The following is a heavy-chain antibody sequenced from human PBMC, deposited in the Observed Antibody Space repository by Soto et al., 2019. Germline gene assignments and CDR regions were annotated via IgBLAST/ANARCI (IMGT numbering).Heavy chain of an antibody. CDR2: IIPILGIA. Sequence: QVQLVQSGAEVKKPGSSVKVSCKASGGTFSSYTISWVRQAPGQGLEWMGRIIPILGIANYAQKFQGRVTITADKSTSTTYMELSSLRSEDTAVYYCATLGYCRGGSCSPDGMDVWGQGTTVTVSS. CDR3: ATLGYCRGGSCSPDGMDV. D-gene: IGHD2-15*01. J-gene: IGHJ6*02. V-gene: IGHV1-69*02. CDR1: GGTFSSYT.